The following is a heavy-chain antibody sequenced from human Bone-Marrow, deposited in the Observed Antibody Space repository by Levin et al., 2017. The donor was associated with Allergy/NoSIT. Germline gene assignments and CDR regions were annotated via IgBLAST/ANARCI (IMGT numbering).Heavy chain of an antibody. J-gene: IGHJ6*03. Sequence: GGSLRLSCAASGFTFSSYAMSWVRQAPGKGLEWVSAISGSGGSTYYADSVKGRFTISRDNSKNTLYLQMNSLRAEDTAVYYCAKKEGYSSGWYTRSSYYYYYMDVWGKGTTVTVSS. CDR2: ISGSGGST. CDR1: GFTFSSYA. CDR3: AKKEGYSSGWYTRSSYYYYYMDV. D-gene: IGHD6-19*01. V-gene: IGHV3-23*01.